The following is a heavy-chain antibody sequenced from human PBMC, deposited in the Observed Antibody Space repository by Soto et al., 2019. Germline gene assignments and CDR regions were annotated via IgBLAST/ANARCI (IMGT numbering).Heavy chain of an antibody. D-gene: IGHD6-13*01. CDR2: ISYDGSNK. CDR3: ARVIAAAANDY. CDR1: GFTFSSYA. V-gene: IGHV3-30-3*01. Sequence: GGSLRLSCAASGFTFSSYAMHWVRQAPGKGLEWVAVISYDGSNKYYADSVKGRFTISRDNSKNTLYLQMNSLRAEDTAVYYCARVIAAAANDYWGQGTLVTVSS. J-gene: IGHJ4*02.